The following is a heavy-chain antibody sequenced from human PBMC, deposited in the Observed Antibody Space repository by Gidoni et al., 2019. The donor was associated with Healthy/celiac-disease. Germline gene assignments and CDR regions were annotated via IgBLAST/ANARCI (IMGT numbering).Heavy chain of an antibody. CDR2: IYYSGST. J-gene: IGHJ4*02. V-gene: IGHV4-39*01. Sequence: QLQLQESGPGLVKPSETLSLTCTVSGGSISSSSYYWGWIRQPPGKGLEWIGSIYYSGSTYYNPSLKSRVTISVDTSKNQFSLKLSSVTAADTAVYYCARQSGVVVITHFDYWGQGTLVTVSS. CDR1: GGSISSSSYY. D-gene: IGHD3-22*01. CDR3: ARQSGVVVITHFDY.